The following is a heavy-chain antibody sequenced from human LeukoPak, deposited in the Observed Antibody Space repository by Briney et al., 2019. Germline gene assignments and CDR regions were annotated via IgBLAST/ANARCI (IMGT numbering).Heavy chain of an antibody. J-gene: IGHJ4*02. CDR2: INHSGST. D-gene: IGHD2-15*01. V-gene: IGHV4-34*01. Sequence: PSETLSLTCAVYGGSFSGYYWSWIRQPPGKGLEWIGEINHSGSTNYNPSLKSRVTISVDTSKNQFSLKLSSVTAADTAVYYCARGGYCSGGSCYSTSRAYDYWGQGTLATVSS. CDR1: GGSFSGYY. CDR3: ARGGYCSGGSCYSTSRAYDY.